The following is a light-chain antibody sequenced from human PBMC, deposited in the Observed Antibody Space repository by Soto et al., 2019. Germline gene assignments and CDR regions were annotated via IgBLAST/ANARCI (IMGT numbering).Light chain of an antibody. CDR2: EVS. CDR3: SSYAGNNNKML. J-gene: IGLJ2*01. CDR1: RSDVGGYNY. Sequence: QSALTQPPSASGSPGQSVTISCTGTRSDVGGYNYVSWYQQHPGKVPKLMIFEVSKRPSGVPDRFSGSKSGNTASLTVSGLQPEDEADYYCSSYAGNNNKMLFGGGTKLTVL. V-gene: IGLV2-8*01.